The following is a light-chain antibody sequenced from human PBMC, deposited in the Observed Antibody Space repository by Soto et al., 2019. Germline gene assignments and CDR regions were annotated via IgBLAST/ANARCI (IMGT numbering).Light chain of an antibody. CDR1: SSDVGAYNY. V-gene: IGLV2-14*01. J-gene: IGLJ1*01. Sequence: QSVLTQPASVSGSPGQSIAISCTGTSSDVGAYNYVSWYQQHPGKAPKLMIYDVSNRPSGVSNRFFGSKSDNTASLTISGLQAEDEADYYCSSYTSSSTYVFGSGTKLTVL. CDR2: DVS. CDR3: SSYTSSSTYV.